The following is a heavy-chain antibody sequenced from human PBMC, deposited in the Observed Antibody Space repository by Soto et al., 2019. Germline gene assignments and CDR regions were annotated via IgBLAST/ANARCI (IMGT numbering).Heavy chain of an antibody. CDR2: IYYSGST. D-gene: IGHD2-2*01. J-gene: IGHJ5*02. CDR1: GGSISSYY. Sequence: SETLSLTCTVSGGSISSYYWSWIRQPPGKGLEWIGYIYYSGSTNYNPTLKSRVTISVDTSKNQFSLKLSSVTAADTAVYYCARHRFFCSSTSCHPHYRFDPWGQGTLVTVSS. V-gene: IGHV4-59*01. CDR3: ARHRFFCSSTSCHPHYRFDP.